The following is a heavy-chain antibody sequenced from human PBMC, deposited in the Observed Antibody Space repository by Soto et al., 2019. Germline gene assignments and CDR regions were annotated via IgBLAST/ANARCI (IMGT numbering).Heavy chain of an antibody. Sequence: QVQLVESGGGVVQPGRSLRLSCAASGFTFSSYGMHWVRQAPGKGLEWVAVIWYDGSNKYYADSVKGRFTISRDNSKNTLYLQMNSLRAEDTAVYYCARDHIVVATPRNYYYYYGMDVWGQGPTVTVSS. J-gene: IGHJ6*01. CDR3: ARDHIVVATPRNYYYYYGMDV. V-gene: IGHV3-33*01. D-gene: IGHD2-21*01. CDR2: IWYDGSNK. CDR1: GFTFSSYG.